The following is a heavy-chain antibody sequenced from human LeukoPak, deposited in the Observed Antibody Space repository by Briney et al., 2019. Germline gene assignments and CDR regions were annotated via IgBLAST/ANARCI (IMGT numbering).Heavy chain of an antibody. CDR2: IYYSGST. CDR1: GGSISSYY. CDR3: ARVAPAAIYAFEI. J-gene: IGHJ3*02. D-gene: IGHD2-2*01. V-gene: IGHV4-59*01. Sequence: SETLSLTCTVSGGSISSYYWSWIRQPPGKGLEWIGYIYYSGSTNYNPSLKSRVTISVDTSKNQFSLKLSSVTAADTAVYYCARVAPAAIYAFEIWGQGTMVTVSS.